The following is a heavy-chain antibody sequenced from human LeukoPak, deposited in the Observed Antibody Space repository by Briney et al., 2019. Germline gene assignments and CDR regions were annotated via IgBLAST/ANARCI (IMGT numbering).Heavy chain of an antibody. Sequence: SETLSLTCTVSGGSISSYYWSWIRQPPGKGLECIGYIYYNGSTNYNPSLKSRVTISVDTSKNQFSLKLSSVTAADTAVYYCAISGYSSSWSSFDIWGQGTMVTVSS. CDR3: AISGYSSSWSSFDI. V-gene: IGHV4-59*01. CDR2: IYYNGST. J-gene: IGHJ3*02. D-gene: IGHD6-13*01. CDR1: GGSISSYY.